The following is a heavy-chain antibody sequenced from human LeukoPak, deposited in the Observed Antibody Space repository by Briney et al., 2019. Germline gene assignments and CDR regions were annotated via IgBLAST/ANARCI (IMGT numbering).Heavy chain of an antibody. CDR3: ARGAYGSGSYYSPLDFDY. D-gene: IGHD3-10*01. J-gene: IGHJ4*02. CDR1: GGTFSSYA. V-gene: IGHV1-69*13. CDR2: VIPIFGTA. Sequence: SVKVSCKASGGTFSSYAISWVRQAPGQGLEWMGGVIPIFGTANYAQKFQGRVTITADESTSTAYMELSSLRSEDTAVYYCARGAYGSGSYYSPLDFDYWGQGTLVTVSS.